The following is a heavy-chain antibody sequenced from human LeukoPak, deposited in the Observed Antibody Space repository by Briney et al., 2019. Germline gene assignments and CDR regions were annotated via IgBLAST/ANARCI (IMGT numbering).Heavy chain of an antibody. V-gene: IGHV4-59*01. CDR1: GGSISSYY. D-gene: IGHD6-13*01. CDR2: IYYSGTT. Sequence: SETLSLTCSVSGGSISSYYWSWIRQPPGKGLEWIGYIYYSGTTNYNPSLNSRVTISVDTSKNQFSLKLSSVTAADTAVYYCARASSSWTFDYWGQGTLVTVCS. CDR3: ARASSSWTFDY. J-gene: IGHJ4*02.